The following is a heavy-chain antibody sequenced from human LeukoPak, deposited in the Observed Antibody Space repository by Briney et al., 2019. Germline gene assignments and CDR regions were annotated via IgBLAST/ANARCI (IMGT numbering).Heavy chain of an antibody. J-gene: IGHJ6*02. CDR3: ARGYDIDV. V-gene: IGHV4-59*01. CDR1: GGSISSYY. CDR2: IYYTGTT. Sequence: PSETLSLTCTVSGGSISSYYWSWIRQPPGKALEWIGYIYYTGTTEYNPSLKSRATISLDTSKNQFSLKLTSVTAADTALFFCARGYDIDVWGQGTTVTVSS.